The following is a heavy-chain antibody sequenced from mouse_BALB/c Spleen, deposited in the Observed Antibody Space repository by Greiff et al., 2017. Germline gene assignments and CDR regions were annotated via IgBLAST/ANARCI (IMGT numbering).Heavy chain of an antibody. CDR3: EKERRYGNYGLCFDG. D-gene: IGHD2-10*02. CDR2: ISSGGSST. CDR1: GFTFSSYG. J-gene: IGHJ1*01. Sequence: EVQLQESGGDLVKPGGSLKLSCAASGFTFSSYGMSWVRQPPDKRLEWVATISSGGSSTYYPDRVKGRFNISRDNAKNTLYLQMSSLESEDTAMYYGEKERRYGNYGLCFDGWGAGTTVTVSS. V-gene: IGHV5-6*01.